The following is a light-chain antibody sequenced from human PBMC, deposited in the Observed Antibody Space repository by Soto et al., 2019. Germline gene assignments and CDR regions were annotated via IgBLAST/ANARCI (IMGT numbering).Light chain of an antibody. CDR1: QSIGSY. V-gene: IGKV3-15*01. CDR2: GAS. J-gene: IGKJ5*01. CDR3: KQYNTWPPFT. Sequence: EIVLTQSPGTLSLSPSDRATLSCRASQSIGSYLAWYQQKPGQAPRLLILGASTRATGIPARFSGSGSGTEFTLTISSLQSEDFAVYYCKQYNTWPPFTFGQGTRLEIK.